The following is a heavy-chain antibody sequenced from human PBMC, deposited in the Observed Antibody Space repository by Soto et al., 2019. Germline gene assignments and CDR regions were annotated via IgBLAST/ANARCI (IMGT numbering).Heavy chain of an antibody. CDR2: ISSSTGAI. CDR3: ARVGITMIRGVLRKPIRDWYFDL. CDR1: GFTFSSYS. Sequence: EVQLVESGGGLVQPGGSLRLSCAASGFTFSSYSMNWVRQAPGKGLEWGSYISSSTGAIYYADSVKGRFTISRDNAKNALYLQINSLRAEDAAVYYCARVGITMIRGVLRKPIRDWYFDLWGRGTLITVSS. J-gene: IGHJ2*01. V-gene: IGHV3-48*01. D-gene: IGHD3-10*01.